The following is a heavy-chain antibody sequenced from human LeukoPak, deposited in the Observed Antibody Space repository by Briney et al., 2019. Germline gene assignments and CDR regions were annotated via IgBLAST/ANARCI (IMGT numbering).Heavy chain of an antibody. V-gene: IGHV3-48*03. CDR1: GFTFSSYE. Sequence: GGSLRLSCAASGFTFSSYEMNWVRQAPGKGLEWVSYISSSGSAIYYADSVKGRFTISRDNAKNSLYLQMNSLRAEDTAVYYCARTLWFGELWFDYWGQGTLVTVSS. CDR2: ISSSGSAI. CDR3: ARTLWFGELWFDY. D-gene: IGHD3-10*01. J-gene: IGHJ4*02.